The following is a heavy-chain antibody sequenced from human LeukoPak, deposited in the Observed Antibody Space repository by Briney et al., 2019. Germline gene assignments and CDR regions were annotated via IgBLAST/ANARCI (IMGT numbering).Heavy chain of an antibody. J-gene: IGHJ4*02. CDR1: GFTFSSYG. CDR3: ARCVSGTYASDY. CDR2: VSFDGSKK. D-gene: IGHD3-10*01. Sequence: PGRSLRLSCAAPGFTFSSYGMHWVRQAPGKGLEWVAVVSFDGSKKYYADSVQGRFTISRDNSKNTLYLQMNSLRVDDTAVYYCARCVSGTYASDYWGQGTLVTVSS. V-gene: IGHV3-30*03.